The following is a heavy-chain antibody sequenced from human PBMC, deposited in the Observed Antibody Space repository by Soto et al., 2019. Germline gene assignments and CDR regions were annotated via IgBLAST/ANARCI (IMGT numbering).Heavy chain of an antibody. Sequence: PWDTLSLTCTVSGSSISSGGYYWSWIRQHPGKGLEWIGYNYYSGSTYYNPSLKSRVTISVDTSKNQFSPKLSSVTAADTAVYYCARAMIVVGRITYFDHWGQGTLVTVSS. CDR2: NYYSGST. CDR3: ARAMIVVGRITYFDH. D-gene: IGHD3-22*01. V-gene: IGHV4-31*03. J-gene: IGHJ4*02. CDR1: GSSISSGGYY.